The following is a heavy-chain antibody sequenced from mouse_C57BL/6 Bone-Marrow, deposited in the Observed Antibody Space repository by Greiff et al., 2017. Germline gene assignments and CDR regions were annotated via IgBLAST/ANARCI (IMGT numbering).Heavy chain of an antibody. CDR1: GFTFSSYG. CDR3: ARPLYDYEGAWFAY. V-gene: IGHV5-6*01. Sequence: EVMLVESGGDLVKPGGSLKLSCAASGFTFSSYGMSWVRQTPDKRLEWVATISSGGSYTYYPDSVKGRFTISRDNAKNTLYLQMSSLKSEDTAMYYCARPLYDYEGAWFAYWGQGTLVTVSA. D-gene: IGHD2-4*01. CDR2: ISSGGSYT. J-gene: IGHJ3*01.